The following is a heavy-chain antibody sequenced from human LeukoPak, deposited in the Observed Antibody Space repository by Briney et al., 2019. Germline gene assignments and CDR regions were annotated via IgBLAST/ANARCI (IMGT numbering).Heavy chain of an antibody. J-gene: IGHJ4*02. V-gene: IGHV3-30*03. D-gene: IGHD3-9*01. CDR1: GFTLDSHG. CDR3: ARDYDIFTGYSNGYYFDY. CDR2: ISYDGSNK. Sequence: GGSLRLSCAASGFTLDSHGMHWVRQAPGKGLEWVAVISYDGSNKYYADSAKGRFTISRDNSKNTLYLQMDSLRAEDTAVYYCARDYDIFTGYSNGYYFDYWGQGTLVPVSS.